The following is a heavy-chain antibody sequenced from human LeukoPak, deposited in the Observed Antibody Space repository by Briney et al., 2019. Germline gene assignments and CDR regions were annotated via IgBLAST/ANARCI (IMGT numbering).Heavy chain of an antibody. J-gene: IGHJ4*02. CDR1: GYTFTGYY. Sequence: GASVKVSCKASGYTFTGYYMHWVRQAPGQGLEWMGWINPNSGGTNYAQKFQGRVTMTRDTSISTAYMELSRLGSDDTAVYYCARIVWLRGVATISYFDCWGQGTLVTVSS. D-gene: IGHD5-12*01. V-gene: IGHV1-2*02. CDR3: ARIVWLRGVATISYFDC. CDR2: INPNSGGT.